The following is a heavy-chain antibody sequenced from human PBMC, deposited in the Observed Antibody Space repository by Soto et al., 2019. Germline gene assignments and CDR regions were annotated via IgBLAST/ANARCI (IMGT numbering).Heavy chain of an antibody. CDR3: ARGSGYYYGSGSDY. J-gene: IGHJ4*02. CDR2: IIPIFGTA. V-gene: IGHV1-69*01. Sequence: QVQLVQSGAEVKKPGSSVKVSRKASGGTFSSYAISWVRQAPGQGLEWMGGIIPIFGTANYAQKFQGRVTITADESTSTAYMELSSLRSEDTAVYYCARGSGYYYGSGSDYWGQGTLVTVSS. CDR1: GGTFSSYA. D-gene: IGHD3-10*01.